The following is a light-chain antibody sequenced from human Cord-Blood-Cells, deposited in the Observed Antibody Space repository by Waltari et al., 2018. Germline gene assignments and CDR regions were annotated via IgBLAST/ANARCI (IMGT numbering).Light chain of an antibody. CDR2: AAS. V-gene: IGKV1-8*01. J-gene: IGKJ2*01. Sequence: AIRMTQSPSSFSASTGDRVTITCRASQGISSYLAWYQQKPGKAPKLLIYAASTLQSGVPSRFSGSGSGTDFTLTISSLQAEDVAVYYCQQYYSTPPTFGQGTKLEIK. CDR3: QQYYSTPPT. CDR1: QGISSY.